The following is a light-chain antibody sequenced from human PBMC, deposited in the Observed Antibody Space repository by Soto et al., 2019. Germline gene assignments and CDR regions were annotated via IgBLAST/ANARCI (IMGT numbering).Light chain of an antibody. V-gene: IGKV1-5*03. Sequence: IRMTQSPSSLSASTGDRVTITCRASQGISSYLAWYQQKPGKAPKLLIYKASSLESGVPSRFSGSGSGTEFTLTISSLQPDDFATYYCQQYNSYWTFGQGTKVDIK. J-gene: IGKJ1*01. CDR3: QQYNSYWT. CDR2: KAS. CDR1: QGISSY.